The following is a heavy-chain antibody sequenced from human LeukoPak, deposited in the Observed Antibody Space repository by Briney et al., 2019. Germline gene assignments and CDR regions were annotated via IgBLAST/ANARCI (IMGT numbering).Heavy chain of an antibody. CDR1: GGTFSSYA. D-gene: IGHD3-3*01. CDR3: ARVTNDYDFWSGSIFYYFDY. CDR2: IIPIFGTA. V-gene: IGHV1-69*01. J-gene: IGHJ4*02. Sequence: ASVKVSCKVSGGTFSSYAISWVRQAPGQGLEWMGGIIPIFGTANYAQKFQGRVTITADESTSTAYMELSSLRSEDTAVYYCARVTNDYDFWSGSIFYYFDYWGQGTLVTVSS.